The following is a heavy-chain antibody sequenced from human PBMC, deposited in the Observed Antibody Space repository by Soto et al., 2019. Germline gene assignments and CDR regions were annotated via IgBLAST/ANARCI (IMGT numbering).Heavy chain of an antibody. CDR3: AREGRLATAGRSDY. Sequence: PSETLSLTCTVSGGSISSGDYYWSWIRQVPKKGLEWIGYIYYSGSTYYNPSLKSRVAMSVDTSKNQFSLKLSSVTAADTAVYYCAREGRLATAGRSDYWGQGTLVTV. V-gene: IGHV4-31*03. CDR2: IYYSGST. D-gene: IGHD6-13*01. J-gene: IGHJ4*02. CDR1: GGSISSGDYY.